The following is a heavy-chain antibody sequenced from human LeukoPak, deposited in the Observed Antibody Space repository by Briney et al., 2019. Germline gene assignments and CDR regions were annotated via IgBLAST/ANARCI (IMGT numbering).Heavy chain of an antibody. V-gene: IGHV4-59*01. Sequence: SETLSLTCTVSGGSITSYYWSWIRQSPGKGLERIGYIYYSGSTNYNPSLKSRVTISVDTSKNQFSLKLTSVTAADTAVYYCARDGSAVAGKFDYWGQGTLVTVSS. CDR1: GGSITSYY. CDR2: IYYSGST. CDR3: ARDGSAVAGKFDY. J-gene: IGHJ4*02. D-gene: IGHD6-19*01.